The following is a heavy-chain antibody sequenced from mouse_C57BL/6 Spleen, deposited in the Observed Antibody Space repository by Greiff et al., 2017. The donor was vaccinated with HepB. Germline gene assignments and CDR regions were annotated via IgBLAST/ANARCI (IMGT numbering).Heavy chain of an antibody. D-gene: IGHD1-1*01. Sequence: SGAELVRPGASVKLSCTASGFNIKDDYMHWVKQRPEQGLEWIGWIDPENGDTEYASKFQGKATITADTSSNTAYLQLSSLTSEDTAVYYCTTWDYGSPFDYWGQGTTLTVSS. V-gene: IGHV14-4*01. CDR3: TTWDYGSPFDY. CDR2: IDPENGDT. J-gene: IGHJ2*01. CDR1: GFNIKDDY.